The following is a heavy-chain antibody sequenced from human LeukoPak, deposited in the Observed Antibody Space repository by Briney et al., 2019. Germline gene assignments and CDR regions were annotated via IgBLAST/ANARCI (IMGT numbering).Heavy chain of an antibody. Sequence: SETLSLTCTVSGGSISSYYWSWIRQPAGKGLEWIGRIYTSGSTNYNPSLKSRVIMSVDTSKNQFSLKLSSVTAADTAVYYCARDLYRYCTGGSCRQFDYWGQGTLVTVSS. CDR1: GGSISSYY. CDR3: ARDLYRYCTGGSCRQFDY. CDR2: IYTSGST. J-gene: IGHJ4*02. D-gene: IGHD2-15*01. V-gene: IGHV4-4*07.